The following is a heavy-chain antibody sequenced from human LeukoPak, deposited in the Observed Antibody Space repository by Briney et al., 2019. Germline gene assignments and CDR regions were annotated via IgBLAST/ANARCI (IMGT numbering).Heavy chain of an antibody. D-gene: IGHD1-26*01. J-gene: IGHJ4*02. CDR1: GFTFSSYE. CDR2: ISSSGSTI. CDR3: AREGGSRVVIYFDY. Sequence: PGGSLRLSCVASGFTFSSYEMNWVRQAPGKGLEWVSYISSSGSTIYCADSVKGRFTISRDNAKNSLYLLMNSLRAEDTAVYYCAREGGSRVVIYFDYWGQGTLVTVSS. V-gene: IGHV3-48*03.